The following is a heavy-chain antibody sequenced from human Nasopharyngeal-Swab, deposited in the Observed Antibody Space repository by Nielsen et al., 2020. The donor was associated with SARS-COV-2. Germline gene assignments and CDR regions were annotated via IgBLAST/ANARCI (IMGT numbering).Heavy chain of an antibody. CDR2: INPHDGSR. V-gene: IGHV1-46*01. CDR1: GYPFTAFY. CDR3: ARVSESGSYYSFDF. J-gene: IGHJ4*02. Sequence: ASVKVSCKTSGYPFTAFYMHWLRQAPGEGLEWMGIINPHDGSRNYAQKFQGRVTMTRDTSTNTVYMELSSLRSDDTAIYYCARVSESGSYYSFDFWGQGTLVTVSS. D-gene: IGHD1-26*01.